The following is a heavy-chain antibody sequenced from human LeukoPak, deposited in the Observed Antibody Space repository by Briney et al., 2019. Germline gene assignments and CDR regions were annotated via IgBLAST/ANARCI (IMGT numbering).Heavy chain of an antibody. CDR1: AGSISGYY. D-gene: IGHD3-22*01. CDR2: IYYSGST. J-gene: IGHJ4*02. CDR3: ARGAYYDSSGYPAGHFDY. Sequence: SGTLPITCTASAGSISGYYWSWILQHPAKGLEGIGYIYYSGSTNYNPSLKSRVTISVDTSKNQFSLKLSSVTAADTAVYYCARGAYYDSSGYPAGHFDYWGQGTLVTVSS. V-gene: IGHV4-59*01.